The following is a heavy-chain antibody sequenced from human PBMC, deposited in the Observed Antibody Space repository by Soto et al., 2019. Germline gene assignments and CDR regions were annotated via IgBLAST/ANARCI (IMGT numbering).Heavy chain of an antibody. D-gene: IGHD1-1*01. Sequence: QVQLQESGPGLVEPSQTLSLTCTVSGGSVSSGAYYWSWIRQHPGKGLEWIGFIYYRGATYYSPSLRSRVTISSDTSRNQFSLKLSFVTAADTAVYYCARAPDGTVSFDFWGQGTLVTVSS. CDR2: IYYRGAT. V-gene: IGHV4-31*03. CDR1: GGSVSSGAYY. CDR3: ARAPDGTVSFDF. J-gene: IGHJ4*02.